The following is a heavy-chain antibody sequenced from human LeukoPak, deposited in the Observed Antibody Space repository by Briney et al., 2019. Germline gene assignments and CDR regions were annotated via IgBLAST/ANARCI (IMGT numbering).Heavy chain of an antibody. CDR2: IYYSGST. D-gene: IGHD3-22*01. Sequence: PSETLSLTCTVSGGSISSSSYYWGWIRQPPGKGLEWIGSIYYSGSTYYNPYLKSRVTKSVDTSKNQFSLKLSSVTAADTAVYYCARHAYYYDSSGYYSPFDYWGQGTLVTVSS. CDR3: ARHAYYYDSSGYYSPFDY. J-gene: IGHJ4*02. CDR1: GGSISSSSYY. V-gene: IGHV4-39*01.